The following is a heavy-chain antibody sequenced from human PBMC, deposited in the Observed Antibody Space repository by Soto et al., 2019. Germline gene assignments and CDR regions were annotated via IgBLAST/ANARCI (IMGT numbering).Heavy chain of an antibody. Sequence: PGESLKISCKGSGYSFTSYWIGWVRQIPGKGLEWMGIIYPGDSDTRYSPSFQGQVTISADKSISTAYLQWSSLKASDTAMYYCAREGRGSSSSPYYYGMDVWGQGTTVTVSS. CDR3: AREGRGSSSSPYYYGMDV. CDR2: IYPGDSDT. D-gene: IGHD6-6*01. CDR1: GYSFTSYW. J-gene: IGHJ6*02. V-gene: IGHV5-51*01.